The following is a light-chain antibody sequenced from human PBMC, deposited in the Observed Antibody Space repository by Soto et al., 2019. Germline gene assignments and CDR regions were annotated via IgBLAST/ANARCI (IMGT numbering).Light chain of an antibody. V-gene: IGKV3-20*01. J-gene: IGKJ5*01. CDR3: QQYGSSPIT. Sequence: ENVLTQSPGTLSLSPGEGATLSCRASQSVSGSYLAWYQQKPGQAPRLLIYGASSRATGIPDRFSGSGSGTDLTLTISRMEPEDFAVYYCQQYGSSPITFGQGTRLEIK. CDR1: QSVSGSY. CDR2: GAS.